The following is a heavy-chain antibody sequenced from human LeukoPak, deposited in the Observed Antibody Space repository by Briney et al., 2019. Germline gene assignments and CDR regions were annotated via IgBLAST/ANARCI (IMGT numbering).Heavy chain of an antibody. J-gene: IGHJ6*02. Sequence: ASVKVSCKASGYTFTSYGISWVRQAPGQGLEWMGWISAYNGNTNYAQKLQGRVTMTTDTSTSTAYMELRSLRSDDTAVYYCASSWELPPLDYYGMDVWGQGTTVTVSS. V-gene: IGHV1-18*01. CDR3: ASSWELPPLDYYGMDV. CDR1: GYTFTSYG. D-gene: IGHD1-26*01. CDR2: ISAYNGNT.